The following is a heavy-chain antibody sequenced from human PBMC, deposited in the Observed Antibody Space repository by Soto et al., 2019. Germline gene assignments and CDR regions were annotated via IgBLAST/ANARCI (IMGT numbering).Heavy chain of an antibody. CDR1: GFTFSSYA. Sequence: QVQLVESGAGVVQPGRSLRLSCAASGFTFSSYAMHWVRQAPGKGLEWVAVISYDGSNKYYADSVKGRFTISRDNSKNTLYLQMNSLRAEDTAVYYCARDREVGMVVWGQGTTVTVAS. D-gene: IGHD3-10*01. CDR3: ARDREVGMVV. CDR2: ISYDGSNK. V-gene: IGHV3-30-3*01. J-gene: IGHJ6*02.